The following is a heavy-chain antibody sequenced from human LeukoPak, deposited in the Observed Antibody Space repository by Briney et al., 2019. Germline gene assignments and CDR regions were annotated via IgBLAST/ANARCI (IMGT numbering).Heavy chain of an antibody. CDR2: IYYSGST. CDR1: GDSISRGGYY. CDR3: ARSTPAATSTYYYYYYGMDV. Sequence: SETLSLTCTVSGDSISRGGYYWSWIRQHPGKGLEWIGYIYYSGSTYYNPSLKSRVTLSVDTSKNQFSLNLSSVTAADTAVYYCARSTPAATSTYYYYYYGMDVWGQGTTVTVSS. V-gene: IGHV4-31*03. J-gene: IGHJ6*02. D-gene: IGHD2-2*01.